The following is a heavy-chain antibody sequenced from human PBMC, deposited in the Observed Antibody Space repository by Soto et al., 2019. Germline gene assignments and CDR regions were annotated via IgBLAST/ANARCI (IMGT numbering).Heavy chain of an antibody. Sequence: GASVKVSCKASGGTFSSYAISWVRQAPGQGLEWMGGIIPIFGTENYAQKFQGRVTITADESTSTAYMELSSLRSEDTAVYYCARGRVYGSRGYSHANYYYGMDVWGQGTTVTVSS. CDR3: ARGRVYGSRGYSHANYYYGMDV. CDR1: GGTFSSYA. CDR2: IIPIFGTE. D-gene: IGHD3-10*01. J-gene: IGHJ6*02. V-gene: IGHV1-69*13.